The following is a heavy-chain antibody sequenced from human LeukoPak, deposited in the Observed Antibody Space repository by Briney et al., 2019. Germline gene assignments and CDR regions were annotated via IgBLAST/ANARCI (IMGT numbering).Heavy chain of an antibody. CDR2: ISNDGNKK. CDR3: ARDPFHLLILFDH. D-gene: IGHD2/OR15-2a*01. J-gene: IGHJ4*02. V-gene: IGHV3-30-3*01. CDR1: GFPFSTYA. Sequence: GRSLRLSCAASGFPFSTYAMHWVRQAPGKGLGWVALISNDGNKKYYADSVKGRFTVSRDNSKNTLFLQMNSLRTEDTAVYYCARDPFHLLILFDHWGQGTLVTVSS.